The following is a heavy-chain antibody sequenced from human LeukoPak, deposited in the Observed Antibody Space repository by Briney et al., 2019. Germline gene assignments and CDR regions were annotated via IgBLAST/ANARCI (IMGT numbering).Heavy chain of an antibody. CDR1: GFTFSCYA. CDR3: AKDKNDSGDYFSMDV. CDR2: IQYDGRNK. J-gene: IGHJ6*03. Sequence: GGPLRLSCAASGFTFSCYAMLWVRQAPGKGLEWVAFIQYDGRNKCCADSVKGRFTVSRDNSKNTLYLQMNSLRVEDTAIYYCAKDKNDSGDYFSMDVWGKGTTVTVSS. D-gene: IGHD4-17*01. V-gene: IGHV3-30*02.